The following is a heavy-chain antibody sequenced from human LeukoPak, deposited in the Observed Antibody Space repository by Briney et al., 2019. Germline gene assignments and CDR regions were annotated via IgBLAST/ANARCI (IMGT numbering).Heavy chain of an antibody. CDR2: IIPIFGTA. D-gene: IGHD3-22*01. CDR1: GGTFSSYA. V-gene: IGHV1-69*13. CDR3: ARDRSPEHYYASSHWDYYYGMDV. J-gene: IGHJ6*02. Sequence: SVKVSCKASGGTFSSYAISWVRQAPGQGLEWMGGIIPIFGTANYAQKFQGRVTITADESTSTAYMELSSLRSEDTAVYYCARDRSPEHYYASSHWDYYYGMDVWGQGTTVTVSS.